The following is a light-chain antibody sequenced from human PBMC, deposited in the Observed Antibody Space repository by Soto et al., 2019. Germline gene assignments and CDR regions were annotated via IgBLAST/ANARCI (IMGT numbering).Light chain of an antibody. V-gene: IGKV3-20*01. Sequence: EVVLTQSPGTLSLSPVSRATLSCRVSQSVAANYLAWYQQKRGQAPRLLIYGASSRATGIPDRFSGSGSGTDFTLTISRLEPEDFSVYYCHQYGTAPLTFGPGTKVDIK. CDR2: GAS. J-gene: IGKJ3*01. CDR1: QSVAANY. CDR3: HQYGTAPLT.